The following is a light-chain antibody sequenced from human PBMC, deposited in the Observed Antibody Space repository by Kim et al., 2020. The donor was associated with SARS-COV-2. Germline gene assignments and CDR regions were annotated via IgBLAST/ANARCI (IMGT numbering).Light chain of an antibody. CDR3: QQYNSYSQ. CDR2: KAS. V-gene: IGKV1-5*03. CDR1: QSISSW. J-gene: IGKJ1*01. Sequence: DIQMTQSPSTLSASVGDRVTITCRASQSISSWLAWYQQKPGKAPKLLIYKASSLESGVPSRFSGSGSGTEFTLTIDSLQPDDFATYYCQQYNSYSQFGQGTKVDIK.